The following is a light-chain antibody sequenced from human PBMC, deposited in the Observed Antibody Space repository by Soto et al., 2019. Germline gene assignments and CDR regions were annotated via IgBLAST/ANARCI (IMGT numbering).Light chain of an antibody. CDR3: QQYNSYPT. Sequence: DIQMTQSPSTLSASVGDRVTITCRASQSISSWLAWYQQKPGKAPKLLIYDASSLESGVPSRFSGSGSGTEFTLNISRLQPDDFATYYCQQYNSYPTFGQGTKVDIX. V-gene: IGKV1-5*01. J-gene: IGKJ1*01. CDR2: DAS. CDR1: QSISSW.